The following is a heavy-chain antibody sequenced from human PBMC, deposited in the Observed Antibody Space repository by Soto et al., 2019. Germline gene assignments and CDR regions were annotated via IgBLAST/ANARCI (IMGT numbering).Heavy chain of an antibody. CDR2: IKDDGSER. CDR3: ARDVGPVTIFGEALSGYFDF. CDR1: GFSFGSYW. J-gene: IGHJ4*02. V-gene: IGHV3-7*03. D-gene: IGHD3-3*01. Sequence: AGGSLRLSCAVSGFSFGSYWMSWVRQSPGKGLEWLASIKDDGSERYYLDSVKGRFTISRDNAKDSPSLQMNSLRGEDTAFYYCARDVGPVTIFGEALSGYFDFWGQGTLVTVSS.